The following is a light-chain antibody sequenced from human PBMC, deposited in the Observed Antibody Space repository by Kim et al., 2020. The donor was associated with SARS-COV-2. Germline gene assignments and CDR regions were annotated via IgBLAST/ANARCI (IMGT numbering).Light chain of an antibody. CDR1: SLRRYF. Sequence: SSELTQDPAVSVALGQTVRITCQGDSLRRYFASWYQQKPGQAPLLVIYSKNNRPSGIPDRFSGSSSGNTASLIITGAQAEDEADYYCNSRDTSGDHLDVFGTGTKVTVL. V-gene: IGLV3-19*01. CDR3: NSRDTSGDHLDV. J-gene: IGLJ1*01. CDR2: SKN.